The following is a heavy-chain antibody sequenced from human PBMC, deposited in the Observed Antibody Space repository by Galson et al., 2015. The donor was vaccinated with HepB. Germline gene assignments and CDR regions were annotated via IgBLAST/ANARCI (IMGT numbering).Heavy chain of an antibody. J-gene: IGHJ4*02. CDR1: GHTFINSY. Sequence: SVKVSCKASGHTFINSYIHWVRQAPGQGLEWMGMINPSGISTSYAQKLQGRVTMTRDTSTNTVYMELSSLKSEDTAVYFCARDMRVDSSGYYYFDYWGQGTLVTVSS. CDR3: ARDMRVDSSGYYYFDY. V-gene: IGHV1-46*04. D-gene: IGHD3-22*01. CDR2: INPSGIST.